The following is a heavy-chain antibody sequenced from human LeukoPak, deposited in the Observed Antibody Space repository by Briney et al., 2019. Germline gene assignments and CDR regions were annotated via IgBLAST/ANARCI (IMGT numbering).Heavy chain of an antibody. V-gene: IGHV3-30*02. CDR1: GFTFSSYG. J-gene: IGHJ6*03. CDR3: AKDLITIFGVVIIYYYCYMDV. CDR2: IRYEGSNK. Sequence: GGSLRLSCAASGFTFSSYGVHWVRQAPGKGLGWVAFIRYEGSNKYYADSVKGRFTISRDNSKNTLYLQMNSLRAEDTAVYYCAKDLITIFGVVIIYYYCYMDVWGKGTTVTVSS. D-gene: IGHD3-3*01.